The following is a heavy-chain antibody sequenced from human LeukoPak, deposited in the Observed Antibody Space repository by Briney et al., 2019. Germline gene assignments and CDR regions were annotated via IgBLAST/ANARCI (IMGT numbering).Heavy chain of an antibody. CDR2: ITPNADRT. D-gene: IGHD3-22*01. CDR1: GFTFGSYG. J-gene: IGHJ1*01. V-gene: IGHV3-23*01. CDR3: AIMHGYYDGSGYWVQ. Sequence: GGSLRLSCAVSGFTFGSYGMSWVRQAPGKGLEWVSFITPNADRTSYADSVEGRFTISRDNPRNTLYMQMNSLRDEDTALYYCAIMHGYYDGSGYWVQWGQGTLVTVSS.